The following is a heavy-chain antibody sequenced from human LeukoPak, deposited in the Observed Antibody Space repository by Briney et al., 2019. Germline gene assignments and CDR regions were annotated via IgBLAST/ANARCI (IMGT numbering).Heavy chain of an antibody. J-gene: IGHJ4*02. CDR1: GYTFTSYY. D-gene: IGHD2-21*02. Sequence: ASVKVSCKASGYTFTSYYMHWVRQAPGQGHERMGIINPSGGSTSYAQKFQGRVTMTRDTSTSTVYMELSSLRSEDTAVYYCARELLDCGGDCYGPDYWGQGTLVTVSS. V-gene: IGHV1-46*01. CDR2: INPSGGST. CDR3: ARELLDCGGDCYGPDY.